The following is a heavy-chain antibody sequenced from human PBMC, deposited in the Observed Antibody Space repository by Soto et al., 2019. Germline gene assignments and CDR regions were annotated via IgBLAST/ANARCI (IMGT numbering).Heavy chain of an antibody. D-gene: IGHD3-16*01. CDR1: RSTLTSYT. V-gene: IGHV1-69*05. Sequence: ASVEIPSNDHRSTLTSYTIIYVRQAPGQGLEWMGGIIPIFGTANYAQKFQGRVTMTTDTSTSTAYMELRSLRSDDTAVYFWARDGALGENYYYYGMDVWGQGTTVTVS. CDR2: IIPIFGTA. J-gene: IGHJ6*02. CDR3: ARDGALGENYYYYGMDV.